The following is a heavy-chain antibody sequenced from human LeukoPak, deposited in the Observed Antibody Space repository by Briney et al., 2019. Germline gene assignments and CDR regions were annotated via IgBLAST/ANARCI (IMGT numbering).Heavy chain of an antibody. J-gene: IGHJ4*02. D-gene: IGHD1-26*01. CDR1: GFTFSSYA. Sequence: GGSLRLSCAASGFTFSSYAMTWVRQAPGKGLEWVSSIGGSGGSSYYADSVKGRFTISRDNSKNTLLLQMNSLGAEDSALYYCAKAVDSGGYLAYFDYWGQGTLVTVSS. CDR3: AKAVDSGGYLAYFDY. CDR2: IGGSGGSS. V-gene: IGHV3-23*01.